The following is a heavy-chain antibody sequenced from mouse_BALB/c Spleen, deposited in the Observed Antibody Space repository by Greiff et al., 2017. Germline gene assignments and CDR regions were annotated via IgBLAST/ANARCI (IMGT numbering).Heavy chain of an antibody. D-gene: IGHD2-1*01. Sequence: QVQLQQSGAELARPGASVKLSCKASVYTFTDYYINWVKQRTGQGLEWIGEIYPGSGNTYYNEKFKGKATLTADKSSSTAYMQLSSLTSEDSAVYFCARSKPYGNYIYYAMDYWGQGTSVTVSS. CDR3: ARSKPYGNYIYYAMDY. CDR2: IYPGSGNT. CDR1: VYTFTDYY. J-gene: IGHJ4*01. V-gene: IGHV1-77*01.